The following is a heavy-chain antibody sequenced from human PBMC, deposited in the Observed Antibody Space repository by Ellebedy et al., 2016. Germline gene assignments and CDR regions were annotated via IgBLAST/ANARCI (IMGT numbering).Heavy chain of an antibody. V-gene: IGHV4-4*02. CDR1: GGSVSSSNW. CDR2: IYHSGNT. J-gene: IGHJ4*02. CDR3: ATDYGDYGDYLRTFDL. Sequence: SETLSLXXAVSGGSVSSSNWWIWVRQPPGTGLEWIGEIYHSGNTNYNPSLKSRVTISVDKSKNQFSLKLSSVTAADTAIYYCATDYGDYGDYLRTFDLWGQGTLVTVSS. D-gene: IGHD4-17*01.